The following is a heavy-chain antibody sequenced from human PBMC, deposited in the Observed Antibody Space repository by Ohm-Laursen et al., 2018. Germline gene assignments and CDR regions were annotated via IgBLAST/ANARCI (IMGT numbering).Heavy chain of an antibody. CDR1: GFTFSTYW. CDR3: AAGSGWLIDY. Sequence: SLRLSCTASGFTFSTYWMNWIRQAPGKGLEWVANIEQDGSEKNYVESVKGRFIISRDNAKNSLFLQLNALRAEDTAVYYCAAGSGWLIDYWGQGTLVTVSS. V-gene: IGHV3-7*01. D-gene: IGHD6-19*01. J-gene: IGHJ4*02. CDR2: IEQDGSEK.